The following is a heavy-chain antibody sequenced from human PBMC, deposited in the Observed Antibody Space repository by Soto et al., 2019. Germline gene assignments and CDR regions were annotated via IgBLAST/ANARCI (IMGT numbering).Heavy chain of an antibody. CDR2: IVPIFNSA. V-gene: IGHV1-69*01. CDR1: GGTFNNYA. D-gene: IGHD5-12*01. Sequence: QVQLVQSGAEVKRPGSSVKVSCKASGGTFNNYALSWVRQAPGQGLEWMGGIVPIFNSANYAQKYRGRVTITAVDSTSTAYMELRSLRPAGTAVYYGAREVTVASYSFDFWGQGTLDTVSS. CDR3: AREVTVASYSFDF. J-gene: IGHJ4*02.